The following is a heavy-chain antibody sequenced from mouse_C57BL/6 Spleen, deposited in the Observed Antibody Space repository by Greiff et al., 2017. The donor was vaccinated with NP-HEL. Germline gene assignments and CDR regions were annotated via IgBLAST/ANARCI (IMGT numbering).Heavy chain of an antibody. D-gene: IGHD1-1*01. CDR3: ANLFYGNRRYYAMDY. J-gene: IGHJ4*01. CDR1: GFTFSDYG. CDR2: ISSGSGNI. V-gene: IGHV5-17*01. Sequence: EVQGVESGGGLVKPGGSLKLSCAASGFTFSDYGMHWVRQAPEKGLEWVAYISSGSGNIYYADTVKGRFTISRDNAKNTLYLQMTRLRSEDTAMYYCANLFYGNRRYYAMDYWGQGTSVTVSS.